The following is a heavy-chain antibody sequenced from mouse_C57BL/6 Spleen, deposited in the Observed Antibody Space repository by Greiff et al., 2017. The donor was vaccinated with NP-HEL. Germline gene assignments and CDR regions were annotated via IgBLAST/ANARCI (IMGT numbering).Heavy chain of an antibody. J-gene: IGHJ2*01. D-gene: IGHD2-4*01. CDR2: INPSSGYT. CDR3: ARSYDYDLCDY. CDR1: GYTFPSYW. Sequence: QVQLQQSGADLVKPGASVTLSCKASGYTFPSYWMHWVNQRPGQGLEWIGYINPSSGYTKYNQKFKDKATLTADKSSSTAYMQLGSLTYEDSAVYYCARSYDYDLCDYWGQGTTLTVSS. V-gene: IGHV1-7*01.